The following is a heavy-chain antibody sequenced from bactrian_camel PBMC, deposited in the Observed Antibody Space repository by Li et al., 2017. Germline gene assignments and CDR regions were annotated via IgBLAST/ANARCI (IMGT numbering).Heavy chain of an antibody. Sequence: EVQLVESGGGSVQAGGSLRLSCVASGYTLPMNMGWFRQAPGKEREGVARIATGSGNTYYADSVKGRFTISQDNAKNTLSLQMNDLKPEDTAMYYCAADEYCGGGGVGWRGQGTQVTVS. CDR2: IATGSGNT. J-gene: IGHJ4*01. D-gene: IGHD1*01. V-gene: IGHV3S40*01. CDR3: AADEYCGGGGVGW. CDR1: GYTLPMN.